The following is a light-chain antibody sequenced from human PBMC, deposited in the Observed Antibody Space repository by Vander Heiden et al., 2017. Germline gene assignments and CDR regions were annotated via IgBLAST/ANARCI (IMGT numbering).Light chain of an antibody. V-gene: IGLV2-23*02. CDR3: SSYAGGTSLV. CDR2: EVT. Sequence: QSALTQPASVSGSPGPSITISCSGTSSDVGGFDLVSWYQQHPGKAPKVMIYEVTQRPAGVSDRFSGSKSGYTASLTISGLQAEDEADYYCSSYAGGTSLVFGGGTKVTVL. J-gene: IGLJ3*02. CDR1: SSDVGGFDL.